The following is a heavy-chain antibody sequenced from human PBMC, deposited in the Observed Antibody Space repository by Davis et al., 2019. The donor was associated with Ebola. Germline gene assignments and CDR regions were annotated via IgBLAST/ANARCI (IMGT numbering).Heavy chain of an antibody. Sequence: ASVKVSCKASGYTFTSYDINWVRQATGQGLEWMGWMNPNSGNTGYAQKFQGRVTMTRNTSISTAYMELSSLRSEDTAVYYCARGVGKMATINAYYYYGMDVWGQGTTVTVSS. V-gene: IGHV1-8*01. J-gene: IGHJ6*02. CDR1: GYTFTSYD. CDR3: ARGVGKMATINAYYYYGMDV. CDR2: MNPNSGNT. D-gene: IGHD5-24*01.